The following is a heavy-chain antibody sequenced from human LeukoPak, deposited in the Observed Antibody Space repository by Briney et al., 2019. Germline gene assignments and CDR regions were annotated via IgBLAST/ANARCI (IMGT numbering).Heavy chain of an antibody. D-gene: IGHD4-23*01. Sequence: LETLSLTCTVSGGSISSYYWSWIRQPPGKGLEWIGYIYYSGSTNYNPSLKSRVTISVDTSKNQFSLKLSSVTAADTAVYYCARAHGGNFDYWGQGTLVTVSS. V-gene: IGHV4-59*01. CDR2: IYYSGST. J-gene: IGHJ4*02. CDR1: GGSISSYY. CDR3: ARAHGGNFDY.